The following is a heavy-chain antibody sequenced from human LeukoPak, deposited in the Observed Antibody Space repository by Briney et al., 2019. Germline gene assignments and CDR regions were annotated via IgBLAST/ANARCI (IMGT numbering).Heavy chain of an antibody. CDR2: IYGGDNT. J-gene: IGHJ4*02. D-gene: IGHD5-18*01. CDR3: ARRGYSYGPDDY. Sequence: GGSLRLSCAASGFTVSSNYMSWVRQAPGKGLEWVSVIYGGDNTYYADSVKGRFTISRDNSKNTPYVQMNSLRAEDTAVYYCARRGYSYGPDDYWGQGTLVTVSS. CDR1: GFTVSSNY. V-gene: IGHV3-53*01.